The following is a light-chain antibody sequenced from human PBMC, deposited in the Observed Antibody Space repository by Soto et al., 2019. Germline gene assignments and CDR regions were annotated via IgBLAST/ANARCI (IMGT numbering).Light chain of an antibody. J-gene: IGLJ2*01. CDR2: DNN. CDR1: SSNIGSNT. Sequence: QSVLAQPPSASVTPGQSVIISCSGRSSNIGSNTAHWYQQLPGTAPKLLIYDNNQRPSGVPDRFSGSKSGTSASLAISGLQSDDDADYYCAAWYDSMNGVVFGGGTKLTVL. CDR3: AAWYDSMNGVV. V-gene: IGLV1-44*01.